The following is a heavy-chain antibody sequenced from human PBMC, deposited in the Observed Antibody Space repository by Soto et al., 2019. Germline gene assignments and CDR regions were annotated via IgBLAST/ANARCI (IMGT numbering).Heavy chain of an antibody. D-gene: IGHD4-4*01. CDR1: GGSVSSGSYY. Sequence: SETLSLTCTVSGGSVSSGSYYWSWIRQPPGKGLEWIGYIYYSGSTNYNPSLKSRVTISVDTSKNQFSLKLSSVTAADTAVYYCARDRATAHDYWGQGTLVTVSS. J-gene: IGHJ4*02. CDR3: ARDRATAHDY. V-gene: IGHV4-61*01. CDR2: IYYSGST.